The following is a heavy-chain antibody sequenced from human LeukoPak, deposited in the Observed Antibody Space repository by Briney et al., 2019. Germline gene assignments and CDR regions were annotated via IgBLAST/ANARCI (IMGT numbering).Heavy chain of an antibody. CDR2: ISAYNGNT. V-gene: IGHV1-18*04. CDR1: GYTFTSYG. Sequence: ASVKVSCKASGYTFTSYGISWVRQAPGQGLEWMGWISAYNGNTNYAQKLQGRVTMTTDTSTSTAYMELRSLRSDDTAVYYCARVERGIWFGERGRIDYWGQGTLVTVSS. J-gene: IGHJ4*02. CDR3: ARVERGIWFGERGRIDY. D-gene: IGHD3-10*01.